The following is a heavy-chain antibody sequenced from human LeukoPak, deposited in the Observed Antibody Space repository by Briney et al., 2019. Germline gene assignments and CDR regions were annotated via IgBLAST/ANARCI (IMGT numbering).Heavy chain of an antibody. CDR2: ISYDGSNK. CDR1: GFTFSSYA. J-gene: IGHJ4*02. CDR3: ASGGYDFWSGYYMYFDY. V-gene: IGHV3-30-3*01. Sequence: PGGSLRLSCAASGFTFSSYAMHWVRQAPGKGLEWVAVISYDGSNKYYADSVKGRFTISRDNSKNTLYLQMNSLRAEDTAVYYCASGGYDFWSGYYMYFDYWGQGTLVTVSS. D-gene: IGHD3-3*01.